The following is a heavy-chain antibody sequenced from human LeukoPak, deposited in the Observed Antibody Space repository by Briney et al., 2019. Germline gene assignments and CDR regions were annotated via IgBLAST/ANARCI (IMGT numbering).Heavy chain of an antibody. CDR1: GYTFTSYD. J-gene: IGHJ3*02. CDR3: ARAFDWDHDAFYI. Sequence: ASVKVSCKASGYTFTSYDINWVRQATGQGLEWMGWMYPNSGNTGYAQKFQGRVTMTRNTSISTAYMELSSLRSEDTAVYYCARAFDWDHDAFYIWGQGTMVTVSS. CDR2: MYPNSGNT. V-gene: IGHV1-8*01. D-gene: IGHD3-9*01.